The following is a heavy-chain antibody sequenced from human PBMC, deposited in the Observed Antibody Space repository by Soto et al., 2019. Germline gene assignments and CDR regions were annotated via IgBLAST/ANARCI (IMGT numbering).Heavy chain of an antibody. J-gene: IGHJ4*02. V-gene: IGHV1-18*01. CDR3: ARDPPPPDY. CDR1: GYTFASYA. CDR2: ISAYNGNT. Sequence: QVQLVQSGAEVKKPGASVKVSCKASGYTFASYAISWMRQAPGQGLEWMGWISAYNGNTNYAQKLQGRVTMNTDTSTSTAYMELRSLRSDYTAVYYCARDPPPPDYWGQGTLVTVSS.